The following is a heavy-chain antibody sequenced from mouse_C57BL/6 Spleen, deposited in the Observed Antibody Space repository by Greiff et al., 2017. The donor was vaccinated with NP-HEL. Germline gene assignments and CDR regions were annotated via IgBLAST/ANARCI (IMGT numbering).Heavy chain of an antibody. D-gene: IGHD1-1*01. CDR1: GYSITSGYY. V-gene: IGHV3-6*01. J-gene: IGHJ3*01. CDR2: ISYDGSN. CDR3: ARDTLSITTVVAKAY. Sequence: EVQLQQSGPGLVKPSQSLSLTCSVTGYSITSGYYWNWIRQFPGNKLEWMGYISYDGSNNYNPSLKNRISITRDTSKNQFFLKLNSVTTEDTATYYCARDTLSITTVVAKAYWGQGTLVTVSA.